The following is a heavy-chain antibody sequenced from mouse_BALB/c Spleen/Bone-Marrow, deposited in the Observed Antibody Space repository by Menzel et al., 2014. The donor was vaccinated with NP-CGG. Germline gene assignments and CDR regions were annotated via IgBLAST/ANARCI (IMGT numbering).Heavy chain of an antibody. CDR1: GFTFSSFG. CDR3: ARYYRYDYAMDY. J-gene: IGHJ4*01. D-gene: IGHD2-14*01. Sequence: DVHLVESGGGLVQPGGSRKLSCAASGFTFSSFGMHWVRQAPEKGLEWVAYISSVSSTIYYADTVKGRFTISRDNPKNTLFPQMTSLRSEDTAMYYCARYYRYDYAMDYWGQGTSVTVSS. CDR2: ISSVSSTI. V-gene: IGHV5-17*02.